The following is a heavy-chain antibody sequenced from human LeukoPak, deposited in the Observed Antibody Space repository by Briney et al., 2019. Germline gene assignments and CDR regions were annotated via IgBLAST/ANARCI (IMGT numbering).Heavy chain of an antibody. CDR3: ARSLRQWLVEGAFDI. D-gene: IGHD6-19*01. V-gene: IGHV3-48*04. CDR2: ITSSSSTI. CDR1: GFTFSNYN. Sequence: GGSLRLSCAASGFTFSNYNMIWVRQAPGKGLECVSYITSSSSTIHYADSVKGRFTISRDNAKNSLYLQMNSLRAEDTAVYYCARSLRQWLVEGAFDIWGQGTMVTVSS. J-gene: IGHJ3*02.